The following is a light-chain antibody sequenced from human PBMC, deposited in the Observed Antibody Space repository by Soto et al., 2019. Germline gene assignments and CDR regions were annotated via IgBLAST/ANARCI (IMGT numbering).Light chain of an antibody. V-gene: IGLV2-23*01. Sequence: QSVLTQPASVSGSPGQSITISCTGTSSDVGSYNLVSRYQQHPGKAPKLMIYEGSKRPSGVSNRFSGSKSGNTASLTISGLQAEDEADYYCCSYAGSSTVVFGGGTKLTVL. CDR1: SSDVGSYNL. CDR2: EGS. CDR3: CSYAGSSTVV. J-gene: IGLJ2*01.